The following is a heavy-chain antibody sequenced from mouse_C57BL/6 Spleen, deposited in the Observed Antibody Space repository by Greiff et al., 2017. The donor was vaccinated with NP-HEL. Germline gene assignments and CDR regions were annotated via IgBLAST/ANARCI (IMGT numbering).Heavy chain of an antibody. CDR3: ARNWDDYFDY. CDR1: GYTFTDYY. CDR2: INPNNGGT. D-gene: IGHD4-1*01. V-gene: IGHV1-26*01. Sequence: VQLQQSGPELVKPGASVKISCKASGYTFTDYYMNWVKQSHGKSLEWIGDINPNNGGTSYNQKFKGKATLTVDKSSSTAYMELRSLTSENSAVYNSARNWDDYFDYSGQGTTLTVSS. J-gene: IGHJ2*01.